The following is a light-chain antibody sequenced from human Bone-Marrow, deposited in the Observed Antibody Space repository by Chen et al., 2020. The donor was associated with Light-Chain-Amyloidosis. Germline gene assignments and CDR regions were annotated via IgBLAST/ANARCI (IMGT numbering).Light chain of an antibody. CDR3: HQYYNTPWA. CDR2: WAS. J-gene: IGKJ1*01. V-gene: IGKV4-1*01. Sequence: IVLTQSPDSLTVSLGERATIKCESSQSVLFTSNNKNYLAWYQQRPGQPPKLLIYWASTRESGVPDRFSGSWSGTDFTLTISSLQAEDVAVYYCHQYYNTPWAFGQGTKVEIK. CDR1: QSVLFTSNNKNY.